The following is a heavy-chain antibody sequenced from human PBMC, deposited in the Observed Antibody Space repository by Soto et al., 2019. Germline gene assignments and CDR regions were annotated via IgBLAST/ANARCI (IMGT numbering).Heavy chain of an antibody. V-gene: IGHV4-34*01. D-gene: IGHD3-16*01. CDR3: AGDWGGGTFDY. CDR2: INHSGST. CDR1: GGSFSGYY. Sequence: SGTLSLTCAVYGGSFSGYYWSWIRQPPGKGLEWIGEINHSGSTNYNPSLKSRVTISVDTSKNQFSLKLSSVTAADTAVYYCAGDWGGGTFDYWGQGTLVTVSS. J-gene: IGHJ4*02.